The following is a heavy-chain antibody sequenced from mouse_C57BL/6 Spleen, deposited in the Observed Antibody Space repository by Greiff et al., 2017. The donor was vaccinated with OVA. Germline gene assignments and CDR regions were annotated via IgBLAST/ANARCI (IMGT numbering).Heavy chain of an antibody. J-gene: IGHJ2*01. CDR2: ISYSGST. CDR3: AREGRYGNFFDY. Sequence: EVQLQQSGPGMVKPSQSLSLTCTVTGYSITSGYDWHWIRHFPGNKLEWMGYISYSGSTNYNPSLKSRISITHDTSKNHFFLKLNSVTTEDTATYYCAREGRYGNFFDYWGQGTTLTVSS. V-gene: IGHV3-1*01. CDR1: GYSITSGYD. D-gene: IGHD2-10*02.